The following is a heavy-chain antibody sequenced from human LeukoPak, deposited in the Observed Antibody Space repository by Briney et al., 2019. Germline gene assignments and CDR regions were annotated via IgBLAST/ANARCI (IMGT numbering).Heavy chain of an antibody. Sequence: ASVKVSCKASGYTFTSYDINWVRQATGQGPEWMAWMNPNSGKTGYAQKFQGRVTIAMNTPISTAYMELSDLSSEDSAVYYCARRTLSIRTFDIWGQGTMVTVSS. V-gene: IGHV1-8*01. J-gene: IGHJ3*02. CDR1: GYTFTSYD. D-gene: IGHD3-16*02. CDR3: ARRTLSIRTFDI. CDR2: MNPNSGKT.